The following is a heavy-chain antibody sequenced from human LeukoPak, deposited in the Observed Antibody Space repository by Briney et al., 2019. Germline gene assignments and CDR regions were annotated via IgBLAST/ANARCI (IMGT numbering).Heavy chain of an antibody. CDR3: ARGRLPFDP. V-gene: IGHV4-59*01. J-gene: IGHJ5*02. Sequence: SETLSLTCTVSGDSIGSYYWSWIRQSPGKGLEWIGYIYYSGSTNYNPSLKSRVTISVDTSKNQFSLRLSSVTAADTAVYYCARGRLPFDPWGQGTLVTVSS. CDR2: IYYSGST. CDR1: GDSIGSYY. D-gene: IGHD2-21*01.